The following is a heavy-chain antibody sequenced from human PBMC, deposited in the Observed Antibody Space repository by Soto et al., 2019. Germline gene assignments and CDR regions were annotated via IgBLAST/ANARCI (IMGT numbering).Heavy chain of an antibody. CDR1: GGSISSGGYY. Sequence: TLSLTCTVSGGSISSGGYYWSWIRQHPGKGLEWIGYIYYSGSTYYNPSLKSRVTISVDTSKNQFSLKLSSVTAADTAVYYCASSYGDSMVDYWGQGTLVTVSS. J-gene: IGHJ4*02. V-gene: IGHV4-31*03. CDR2: IYYSGST. CDR3: ASSYGDSMVDY. D-gene: IGHD4-17*01.